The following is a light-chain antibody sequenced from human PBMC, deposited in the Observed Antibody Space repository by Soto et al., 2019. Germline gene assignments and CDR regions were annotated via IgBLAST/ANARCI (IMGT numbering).Light chain of an antibody. CDR3: QQYNNWTPWT. Sequence: EIVMTQSPATLSVSPGERATLSCRASQSVSSNLAWYQQKPGQAPRLLIYGASTRATGIPARFSGSGSGTEVTLTISSLQSEDFAVYYCQQYNNWTPWTFGQATKVEIK. CDR2: GAS. CDR1: QSVSSN. V-gene: IGKV3-15*01. J-gene: IGKJ1*01.